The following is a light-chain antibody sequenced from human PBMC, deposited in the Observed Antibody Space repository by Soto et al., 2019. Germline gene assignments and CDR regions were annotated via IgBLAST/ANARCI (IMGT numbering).Light chain of an antibody. CDR3: SSYAGSSNL. J-gene: IGLJ1*01. CDR1: SSDVGGYNY. V-gene: IGLV2-8*01. CDR2: EVN. Sequence: QSALTQPPSASGSPGQSVAISCTGTSSDVGGYNYASWYQQHPGKAPKLMIYEVNKRPSGVPDRFSGSKSGNTASLTVSGLQAEDEADYYCSSYAGSSNLFGTGTKVTVL.